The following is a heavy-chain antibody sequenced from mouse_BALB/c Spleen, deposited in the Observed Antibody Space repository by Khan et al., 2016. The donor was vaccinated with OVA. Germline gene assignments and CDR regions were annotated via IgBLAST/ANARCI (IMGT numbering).Heavy chain of an antibody. J-gene: IGHJ3*01. D-gene: IGHD3-2*02. CDR3: SRSGYGFGAY. Sequence: QVRLQQSGAELVRPGTSVKVSCKASGYAFTDYLIEWLKQRPGQGLEWIGVINPGSGGTHYNEELMDRSTMTADKSSSTAYMQLSSLTSDDSAFYFCSRSGYGFGAYWGPGTLVTVSA. V-gene: IGHV1-54*01. CDR2: INPGSGGT. CDR1: GYAFTDYL.